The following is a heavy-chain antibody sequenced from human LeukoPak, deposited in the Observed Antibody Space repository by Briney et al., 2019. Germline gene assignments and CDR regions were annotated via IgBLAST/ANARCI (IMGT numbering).Heavy chain of an antibody. J-gene: IGHJ6*03. CDR2: IWYDGSKK. D-gene: IGHD4-17*01. Sequence: GGSVGPSWKRSEFTFSSYGRHGFRKDQGKGLKGGAVIWYDGSKKYYADSVKGRFTISRDNSKNTLYLQMNSLRAEDTAVYYCAKQATVTTDYYYYMDVWGKGTTVTVSS. CDR1: EFTFSSYG. CDR3: AKQATVTTDYYYYMDV. V-gene: IGHV3-33*06.